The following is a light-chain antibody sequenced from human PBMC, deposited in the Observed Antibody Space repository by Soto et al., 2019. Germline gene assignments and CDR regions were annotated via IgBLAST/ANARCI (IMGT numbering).Light chain of an antibody. Sequence: EIVMTQSPATLSVSPGERATLSCRASQSVSSNLAWYQQKPGQAPRLLIYGASTRATGIPARFSGSGSGTEFHLTISSLQSEDFAGYYCQQYNNGPPGTFGQETKVAIK. CDR2: GAS. CDR1: QSVSSN. V-gene: IGKV3-15*01. J-gene: IGKJ1*01. CDR3: QQYNNGPPGT.